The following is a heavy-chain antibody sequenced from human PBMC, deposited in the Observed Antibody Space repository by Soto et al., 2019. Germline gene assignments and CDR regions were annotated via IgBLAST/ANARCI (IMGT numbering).Heavy chain of an antibody. CDR2: IKQDGSEK. J-gene: IGHJ4*02. CDR1: GFTFSSYW. D-gene: IGHD3-3*01. Sequence: PGGSLRLSCAASGFTFSSYWMSWVRQAPGKGLEWVANIKQDGSEKYYVDSVKGRFTISRDNAKNSLYLQMNSLRAEDTAVYYCASVQTTQDFWSGYYPTGYFDYWGQGTLVTVSS. CDR3: ASVQTTQDFWSGYYPTGYFDY. V-gene: IGHV3-7*03.